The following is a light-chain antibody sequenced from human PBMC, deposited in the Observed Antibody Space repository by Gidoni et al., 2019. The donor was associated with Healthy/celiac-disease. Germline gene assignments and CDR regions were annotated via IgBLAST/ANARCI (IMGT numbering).Light chain of an antibody. Sequence: DIQLTQSPSFLSASVGDRVTITCRASQGISSYLAWYQQKPGISPKLLIYAASTLQSGVPSRFSGSGSGTEFTLTISSLQPEDFATYYCQQLKGFGQGTRLEIK. CDR2: AAS. V-gene: IGKV1-9*01. CDR1: QGISSY. J-gene: IGKJ5*01. CDR3: QQLKG.